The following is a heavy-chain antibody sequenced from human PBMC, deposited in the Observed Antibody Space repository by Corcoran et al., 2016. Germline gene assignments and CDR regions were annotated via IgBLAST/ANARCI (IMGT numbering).Heavy chain of an antibody. CDR1: GFSLSTSGVG. CDR3: AHRGLIVVVGDLMTNWFDP. D-gene: IGHD2-15*01. J-gene: IGHJ5*02. Sequence: QITLKESGPTLVKPTQTLTLTCTFSGFSLSTSGVGVGWIRQPPGKALEWLALIYWNDDKRYSPSLKSRLTITKDTSKNQVVLTMTNMDPVDTATYYCAHRGLIVVVGDLMTNWFDPWGQGTLVTVSS. CDR2: IYWNDDK. V-gene: IGHV2-5*01.